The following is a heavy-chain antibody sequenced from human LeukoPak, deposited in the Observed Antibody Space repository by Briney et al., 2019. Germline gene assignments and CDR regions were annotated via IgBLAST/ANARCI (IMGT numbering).Heavy chain of an antibody. V-gene: IGHV3-23*01. CDR2: ISGSGGST. D-gene: IGHD3-22*01. J-gene: IGHJ4*02. Sequence: PGGSLRLSCAASGFTFSSYAMSWVRQAPGKGLEWVSAISGSGGSTYYADSVKGRFTISRDNSKNTLYLQMNSLRAEDTAVYYCAKDRPPSDYCDSSAFDYWGQGTLVTVSS. CDR1: GFTFSSYA. CDR3: AKDRPPSDYCDSSAFDY.